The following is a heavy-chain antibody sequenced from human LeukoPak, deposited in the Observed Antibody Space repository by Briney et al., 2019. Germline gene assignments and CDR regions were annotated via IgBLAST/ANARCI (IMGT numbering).Heavy chain of an antibody. CDR2: IYHSGST. D-gene: IGHD2/OR15-2a*01. V-gene: IGHV4-38-2*02. CDR1: GYSISSGYY. Sequence: SETLSLTCTVSGYSISSGYYWGWIRQPPGKGLEWIGSIYHSGSTYYNPSLKSRVTISVDTSKNQFSLKLSSVTAADTAVYYCARYPRGRFVLFDYWGQGTLVTVSS. CDR3: ARYPRGRFVLFDY. J-gene: IGHJ4*02.